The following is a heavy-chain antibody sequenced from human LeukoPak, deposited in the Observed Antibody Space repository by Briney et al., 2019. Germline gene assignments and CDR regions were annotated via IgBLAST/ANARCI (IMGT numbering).Heavy chain of an antibody. CDR2: IYSGGTT. J-gene: IGHJ4*02. D-gene: IGHD4-23*01. V-gene: IGHV3-53*01. CDR1: GFNVSSSY. Sequence: SGGSLRLSCAASGFNVSSSYMSWVRQAPGKGLEWVSIIYSGGTTYYADPVKGRFTISRDNSQNTLYLQMNSLRVEDTAVYYCARDCDYGDTSGMPCYRGQGTLVAVSS. CDR3: ARDCDYGDTSGMPCY.